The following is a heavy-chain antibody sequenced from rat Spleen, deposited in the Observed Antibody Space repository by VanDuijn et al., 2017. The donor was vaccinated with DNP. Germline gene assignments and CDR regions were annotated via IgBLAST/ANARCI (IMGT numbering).Heavy chain of an antibody. Sequence: EVQLQESGPGLVKPSHSLSLTCSVTGFSITSNYWAWIRKFPGNKMEWMGYISYSGSTSYNPSLKSRVSITRDTSKNHFFLQLNSVTTEDTATYYCARWGYRYNYFDYWGRGVMVTVSS. J-gene: IGHJ2*01. CDR3: ARWGYRYNYFDY. D-gene: IGHD1-5*01. CDR2: ISYSGST. V-gene: IGHV3-1*01. CDR1: GFSITSNY.